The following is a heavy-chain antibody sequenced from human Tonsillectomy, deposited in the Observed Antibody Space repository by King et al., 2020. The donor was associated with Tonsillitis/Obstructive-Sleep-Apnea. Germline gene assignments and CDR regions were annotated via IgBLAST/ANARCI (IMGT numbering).Heavy chain of an antibody. CDR1: GGSISIYY. CDR3: ASRNYYGSGSYYRDTFDI. J-gene: IGHJ3*02. Sequence: VQLQESGPGLVKPSETLSLTCTVSGGSISIYYWSWIRQPPGKGLDWIGYIYDSGSTNYNPPLKSRVTISVDTSKNQFSLKLSSVTAADTAVYYYASRNYYGSGSYYRDTFDIWGQGTMVTVSS. V-gene: IGHV4-59*08. D-gene: IGHD3-10*01. CDR2: IYDSGST.